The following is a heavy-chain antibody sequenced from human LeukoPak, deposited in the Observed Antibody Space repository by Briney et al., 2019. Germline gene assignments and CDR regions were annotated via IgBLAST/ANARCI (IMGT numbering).Heavy chain of an antibody. D-gene: IGHD3-10*01. CDR2: IHYTGAT. CDR1: GGSITGYY. J-gene: IGHJ6*03. CDR3: TRIGERGISYYYYMDV. Sequence: SETLSLTCAVYGGSITGYYWSWIRQTPGRGLEWVGEIHYTGATSYNPSLKSRATISVDTSKNQFSLKLSSVTAADTAVYYCTRIGERGISYYYYMDVWGKGTTVTVSS. V-gene: IGHV4-34*01.